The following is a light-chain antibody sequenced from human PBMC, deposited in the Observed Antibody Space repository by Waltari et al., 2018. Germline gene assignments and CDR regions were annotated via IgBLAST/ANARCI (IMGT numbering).Light chain of an antibody. CDR1: QTINTNF. Sequence: IVLTQSPATLSLSPGQRATLSCRASQTINTNFLVWYQQKPGQAPRLLIHGASSSATGFPDRFSGSESGTDFTLTISRLEPEDVAVYYCQQYDGSILTFGGGTKVEI. J-gene: IGKJ4*01. V-gene: IGKV3-20*01. CDR2: GAS. CDR3: QQYDGSILT.